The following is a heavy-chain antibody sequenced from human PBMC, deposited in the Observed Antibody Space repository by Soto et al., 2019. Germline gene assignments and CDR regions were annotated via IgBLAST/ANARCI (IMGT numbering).Heavy chain of an antibody. Sequence: QGPRVQSGAEVQKPGSSVKVSCKASGGTFSSYAISWVRQAPGHGLEWMGGIIPIFGTANYAQKFQGRVTITADESTSTAYMELSSLRSEDTAVYYWARDTEGATSWYFDLWGRGTLVTVSS. CDR1: GGTFSSYA. V-gene: IGHV1-69*01. J-gene: IGHJ2*01. CDR3: ARDTEGATSWYFDL. D-gene: IGHD4-4*01. CDR2: IIPIFGTA.